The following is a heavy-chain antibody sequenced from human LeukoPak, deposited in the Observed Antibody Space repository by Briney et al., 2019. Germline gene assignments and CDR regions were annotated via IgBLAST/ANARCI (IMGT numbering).Heavy chain of an antibody. CDR2: INPNSGGT. CDR3: ARVVSSSWYDYYYYMDV. Sequence: ASVKVSCKASGYTFTSYYMHWVRQAPGQGLEWMGWINPNSGGTNYAQKFQGRVTMTRDTSISTAYMELSRLRSDDTAVYYCARVVSSSWYDYYYYMDVWGKGTTVTVSS. J-gene: IGHJ6*03. D-gene: IGHD6-13*01. CDR1: GYTFTSYY. V-gene: IGHV1-2*02.